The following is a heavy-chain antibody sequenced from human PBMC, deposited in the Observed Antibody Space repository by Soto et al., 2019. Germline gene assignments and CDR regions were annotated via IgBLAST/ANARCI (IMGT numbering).Heavy chain of an antibody. CDR1: GCSISRGDYC. CDR3: ATIKLGSNRLDY. J-gene: IGHJ4*02. D-gene: IGHD3-10*01. V-gene: IGHV4-30-4*01. Sequence: SETLSLTCTVSGCSISRGDYCWGWIRQPPGKGLEWIGYIYYSGSTYYNPSLKSRVTISVDTSKNHFSLKLSSVTAADTAVYYCATIKLGSNRLDYWGQGTLVTVSS. CDR2: IYYSGST.